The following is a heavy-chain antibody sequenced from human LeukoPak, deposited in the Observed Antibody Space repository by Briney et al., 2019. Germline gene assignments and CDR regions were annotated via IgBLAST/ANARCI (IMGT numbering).Heavy chain of an antibody. CDR2: ISGGGDSA. Sequence: GGSLRLSCAASGFPFSDYAMTWVRQTPGKGLEWVSVISGGGDSADYADSMKGRFTISRDNSKNTLYLQMNSLRAEDTAVYYCARDRVGYCSSTSCYAGDYYYGMDVWGQGTTVTVSS. CDR1: GFPFSDYA. D-gene: IGHD2-2*01. CDR3: ARDRVGYCSSTSCYAGDYYYGMDV. J-gene: IGHJ6*02. V-gene: IGHV3-23*01.